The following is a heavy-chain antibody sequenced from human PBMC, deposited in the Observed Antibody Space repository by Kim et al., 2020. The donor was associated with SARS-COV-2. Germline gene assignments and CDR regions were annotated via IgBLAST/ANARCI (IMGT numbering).Heavy chain of an antibody. V-gene: IGHV4-4*02. Sequence: SETLSLTCAVSGGSISSSNWWSWVRQPPGEGLEWIGEIYHSGSTNYNPSHKSRVTISVDKSKNQYSLKLRSVTAADTAVYYCARVRGYSGYDPFDYWGQGTLRTVSS. D-gene: IGHD5-12*01. J-gene: IGHJ4*02. CDR3: ARVRGYSGYDPFDY. CDR1: GGSISSSNW. CDR2: IYHSGST.